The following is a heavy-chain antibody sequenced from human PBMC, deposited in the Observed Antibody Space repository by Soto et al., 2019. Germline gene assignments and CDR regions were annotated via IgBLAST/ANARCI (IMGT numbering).Heavy chain of an antibody. CDR1: GFTFDDYT. Sequence: GSLRLSCAASGFTFDDYTMHWVRQAPGKGLEWVSLISWDGGSTYYADSVKGRFTISRDNAKKSLYLQMNSLRAEDTALYYCAKDIGYCANGVCYTSGGGFDYWGQGTLVTVSS. D-gene: IGHD2-8*01. J-gene: IGHJ4*02. CDR3: AKDIGYCANGVCYTSGGGFDY. CDR2: ISWDGGST. V-gene: IGHV3-43*01.